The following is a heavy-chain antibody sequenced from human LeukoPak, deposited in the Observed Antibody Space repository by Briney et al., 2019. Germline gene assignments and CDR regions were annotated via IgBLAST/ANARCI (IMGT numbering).Heavy chain of an antibody. CDR2: IIPIFGTA. D-gene: IGHD3-22*01. CDR3: ARGDSRYYYDSSGYLDY. J-gene: IGHJ4*02. CDR1: GYTFTSPY. V-gene: IGHV1-69*05. Sequence: ASVKVSCKASGYTFTSPYMHWVRQAPGQGLEWMGGIIPIFGTANYAQKFQGRVTITTDESTSTAYMELSSLRSEDTAVYYCARGDSRYYYDSSGYLDYWGQGTLVTVSS.